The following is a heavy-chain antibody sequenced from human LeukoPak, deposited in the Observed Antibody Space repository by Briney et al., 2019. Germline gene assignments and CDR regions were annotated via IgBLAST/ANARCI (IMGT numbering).Heavy chain of an antibody. V-gene: IGHV4-39*01. CDR2: IYYSGST. J-gene: IGHJ4*02. D-gene: IGHD6-19*01. Sequence: SETLSLTCTVSGGSISSSSYYWGWIRQPPGKGLEWIGSIYYSGSTYYNPSLKSRVTISVDTSKNQFSLKLSSVTAADTAVYYCAGHSGWYNYYFDYWGQGTLVTVSS. CDR1: GGSISSSSYY. CDR3: AGHSGWYNYYFDY.